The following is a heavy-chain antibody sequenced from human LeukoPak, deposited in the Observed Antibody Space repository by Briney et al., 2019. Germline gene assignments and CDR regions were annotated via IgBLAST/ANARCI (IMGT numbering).Heavy chain of an antibody. D-gene: IGHD2/OR15-2a*01. Sequence: GGSLRLSCAASGFTFGSYSMNWVRQAPGKGLEWISYISGSSSAIYYADSVKGRFTISRDNSKNTLYLQMNSLRAEDTAVYYCARDLSNYFDYWGQGTLVTVSS. J-gene: IGHJ4*02. V-gene: IGHV3-48*01. CDR3: ARDLSNYFDY. CDR2: ISGSSSAI. CDR1: GFTFGSYS.